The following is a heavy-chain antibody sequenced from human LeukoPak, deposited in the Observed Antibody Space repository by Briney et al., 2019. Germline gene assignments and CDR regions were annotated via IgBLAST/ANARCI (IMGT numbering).Heavy chain of an antibody. CDR3: AREARATPDF. J-gene: IGHJ4*02. CDR1: GFRFSGHY. D-gene: IGHD1-26*01. CDR2: ITNSGDFV. V-gene: IGHV3-11*01. Sequence: GVSLRLSCAASGFRFSGHYMSWIRQAPGKGLEWISYITNSGDFVNYADSVKGRFTISRDNAKNSLYLQMNSLRAEDTAVYYCAREARATPDFWGQGTVVTVSS.